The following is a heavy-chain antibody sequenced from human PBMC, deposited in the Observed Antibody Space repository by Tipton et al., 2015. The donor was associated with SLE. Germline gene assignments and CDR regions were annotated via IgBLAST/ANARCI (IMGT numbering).Heavy chain of an antibody. CDR2: ISYGGSNK. Sequence: SLRLSCAASGFTFSSYAMHWVRQAPGKGLEWVAVISYGGSNKYYADSVKGRFTISRDNSKNTLYLQMNSLRAEDTAVYYCASQLAPYYYGMDVWGQGTTVTVSS. CDR1: GFTFSSYA. J-gene: IGHJ6*02. D-gene: IGHD2-2*01. V-gene: IGHV3-30*04. CDR3: ASQLAPYYYGMDV.